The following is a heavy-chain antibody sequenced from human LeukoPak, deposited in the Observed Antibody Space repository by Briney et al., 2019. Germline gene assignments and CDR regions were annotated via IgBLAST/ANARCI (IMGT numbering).Heavy chain of an antibody. J-gene: IGHJ1*01. V-gene: IGHV3-23*01. CDR3: AIMHPYYDGSGYWVQ. CDR2: ISTSGGST. D-gene: IGHD3-22*01. CDR1: GFTFSSYA. Sequence: GGSLRLSCAASGFTFSSYAMSWVRQAPGKGLEWVSGISTSGGSTSYADSVKGRFTISGDNPRNTLYMEMNSLRAEDTAVYYCAIMHPYYDGSGYWVQWGQGTLVTVSS.